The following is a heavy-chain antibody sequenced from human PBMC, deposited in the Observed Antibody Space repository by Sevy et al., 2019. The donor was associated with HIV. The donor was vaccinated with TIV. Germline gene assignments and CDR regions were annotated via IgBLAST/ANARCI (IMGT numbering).Heavy chain of an antibody. CDR1: GYSISSGYY. D-gene: IGHD3-22*01. CDR2: IYHSGST. V-gene: IGHV4-38-2*01. Sequence: SETLSLTCDVSGYSISSGYYRGWIRQPPGKGLEWIGSIYHSGSTYYNPSLKRRVTISVDTSKNQFSLKLRSVTAADTAVYYCARTLRGDFDSSASAFDIWGQGTMVTVSS. CDR3: ARTLRGDFDSSASAFDI. J-gene: IGHJ3*02.